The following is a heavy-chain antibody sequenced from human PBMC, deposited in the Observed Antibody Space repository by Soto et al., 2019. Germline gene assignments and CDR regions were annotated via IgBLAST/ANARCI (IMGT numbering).Heavy chain of an antibody. V-gene: IGHV4-30-2*01. CDR3: ARERGGYGLFDS. J-gene: IGHJ4*02. Sequence: SETLSLTCTVSGGSISNAAYSWSWIRQPPGKGLEWIGHIYPSGMPFYNPSLRSRVTISIDRSNDQFSLNLTSVTAADTAVYYCARERGGYGLFDSWGQGTLVTVSS. D-gene: IGHD5-18*01. CDR1: GGSISNAAYS. CDR2: IYPSGMP.